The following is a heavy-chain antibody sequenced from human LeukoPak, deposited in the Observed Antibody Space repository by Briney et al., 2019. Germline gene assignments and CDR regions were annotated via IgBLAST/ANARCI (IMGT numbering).Heavy chain of an antibody. V-gene: IGHV4-34*01. Sequence: SETLSLTCAVYGGSFSGYYWSWIRQPPGKGLEWIGEINHSGSTNYNPSLKSRVTISVDTSKNQFSLKLSSVTAADTAVYYCARVVSKYCSGGSCYHRSYYYYMDVWGKGTTVTVSS. J-gene: IGHJ6*03. CDR1: GGSFSGYY. D-gene: IGHD2-15*01. CDR3: ARVVSKYCSGGSCYHRSYYYYMDV. CDR2: INHSGST.